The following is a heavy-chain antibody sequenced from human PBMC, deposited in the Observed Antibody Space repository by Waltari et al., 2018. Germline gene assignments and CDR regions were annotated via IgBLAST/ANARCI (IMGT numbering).Heavy chain of an antibody. D-gene: IGHD7-27*01. CDR2: INHSGST. J-gene: IGHJ3*02. CDR3: ARRGRWGRAFDI. CDR1: GGSFSGYY. Sequence: QVQLQQWGAGLLKPSETLSLTCAVYGGSFSGYYWSWIRQPPGKGLEWIGEINHSGSTNYNPSLKSRVTISVDTSKNQFSLKLSSVTAADTAVYYCARRGRWGRAFDIWGQGTMVTVSS. V-gene: IGHV4-34*01.